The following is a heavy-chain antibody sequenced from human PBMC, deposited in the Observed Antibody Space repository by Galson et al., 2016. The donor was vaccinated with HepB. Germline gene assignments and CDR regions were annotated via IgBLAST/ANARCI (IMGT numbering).Heavy chain of an antibody. CDR1: GASISSNNW. CDR3: ARGYNNGYEPNFDY. CDR2: IYYSGST. J-gene: IGHJ4*02. D-gene: IGHD5-18*01. V-gene: IGHV4-4*02. Sequence: TLSLTCAVSGASISSNNWWTWVLQPPGKGLEWIGYIYYSGSTNYNPSLKSRVTISVDTSKNQISLKLSSVTAADTAVYYCARGYNNGYEPNFDYWGQGILVTVSS.